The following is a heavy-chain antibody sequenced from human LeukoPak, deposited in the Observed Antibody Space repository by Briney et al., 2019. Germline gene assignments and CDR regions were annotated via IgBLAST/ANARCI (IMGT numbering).Heavy chain of an antibody. J-gene: IGHJ6*03. Sequence: SETLSLTRTVSGGSISSYYWSWIRQPAGKGLEWIGRIYTSGSTNYNPSLKSRVTMSVDTSKNQFSLKLSSVTGAVTAVYYCARCHTDFWSGYRDYYYYYMDVWGKGTTVTVSS. CDR1: GGSISSYY. V-gene: IGHV4-4*07. CDR3: ARCHTDFWSGYRDYYYYYMDV. CDR2: IYTSGST. D-gene: IGHD3-3*01.